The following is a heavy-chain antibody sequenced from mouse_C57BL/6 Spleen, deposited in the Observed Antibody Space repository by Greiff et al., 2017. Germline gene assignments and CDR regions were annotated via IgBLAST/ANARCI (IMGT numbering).Heavy chain of an antibody. D-gene: IGHD1-1*01. J-gene: IGHJ2*01. Sequence: VQLQQSGAELVKPGASVKLSCTASGFNIKDYYMHWVKQRPEQGLEWIGRIDPEDGETKYAPKFQGTATITADTSSNTAYLQLSSLTSEDTAVYYCARITTVVADPFDYWGQGTTLTVSS. V-gene: IGHV14-2*01. CDR3: ARITTVVADPFDY. CDR2: IDPEDGET. CDR1: GFNIKDYY.